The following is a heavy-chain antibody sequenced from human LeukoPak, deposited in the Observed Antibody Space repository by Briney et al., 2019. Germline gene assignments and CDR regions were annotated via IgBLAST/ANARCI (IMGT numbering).Heavy chain of an antibody. J-gene: IGHJ5*02. Sequence: KTSETLSLTCTVSGYSISSGYYWGWIRQPPGKGLEWIGSIYHSGSTFYNPSLKSRVTISVDTSKNQFSLKLSSVTAADTAMFYCARGLGPGNWFDPWGQGTLVTVSS. D-gene: IGHD3-10*01. CDR2: IYHSGST. CDR3: ARGLGPGNWFDP. CDR1: GYSISSGYY. V-gene: IGHV4-38-2*02.